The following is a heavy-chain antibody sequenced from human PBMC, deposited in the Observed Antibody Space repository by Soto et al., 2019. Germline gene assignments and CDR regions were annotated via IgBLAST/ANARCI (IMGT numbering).Heavy chain of an antibody. CDR3: VFAGFDY. J-gene: IGHJ4*02. V-gene: IGHV3-30*03. CDR1: GFTFSSYG. Sequence: QVQLVESGGGVVQPGRSLRLSCAASGFTFSSYGMHWVRQAPGKGLEWVAVISYDGSNKYYADSVKGRFTISRDNSKNTLYLQMNSLRAEDTAVYYCVFAGFDYWGQGTLVTVSS. CDR2: ISYDGSNK.